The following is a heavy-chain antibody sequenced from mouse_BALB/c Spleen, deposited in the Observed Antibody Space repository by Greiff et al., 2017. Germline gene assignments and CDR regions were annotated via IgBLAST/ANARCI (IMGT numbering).Heavy chain of an antibody. Sequence: EVMLVESGGDLVKPGGSLKLSCAASGFTFSSYGMSWVRQTPDKRLEWVATISSGGSYTYYPDSVKGRFTISRDNAKNTLYLQMSSLKSEDTAMYYCARGYDYDGAYWGQGTLVTVSA. J-gene: IGHJ3*01. CDR3: ARGYDYDGAY. D-gene: IGHD2-4*01. V-gene: IGHV5-6*01. CDR1: GFTFSSYG. CDR2: ISSGGSYT.